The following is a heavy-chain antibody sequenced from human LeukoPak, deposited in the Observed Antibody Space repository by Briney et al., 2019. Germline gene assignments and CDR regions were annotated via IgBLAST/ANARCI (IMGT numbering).Heavy chain of an antibody. CDR1: GFTFSSYW. CDR3: ATFVGDGYDSN. D-gene: IGHD5-12*01. V-gene: IGHV3-7*01. Sequence: RPGGSLRLSCAASGFTFSSYWMSWVRQAPGKGLEWVANIKQDGSEKYYVDSVKGRFTISRDNAKNSLYLQMNSLRAEDTAVYYCATFVGDGYDSNWGQGTLVTVSS. J-gene: IGHJ4*02. CDR2: IKQDGSEK.